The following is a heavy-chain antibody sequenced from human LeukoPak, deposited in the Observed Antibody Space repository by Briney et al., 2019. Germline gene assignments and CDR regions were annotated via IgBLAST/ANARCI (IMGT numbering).Heavy chain of an antibody. CDR2: ISWDGAWT. Sequence: GGSLRLSCAASGFTFDDYAMHWVRQAPGKGLEWVSLISWDGAWTYYTDSVKGRFTVSRDSSKNSLYLQMNSLRNEDTALYYCARDRVDDYFFFDFWGQGTLVTVSS. CDR3: ARDRVDDYFFFDF. D-gene: IGHD2/OR15-2a*01. V-gene: IGHV3-43*01. CDR1: GFTFDDYA. J-gene: IGHJ4*02.